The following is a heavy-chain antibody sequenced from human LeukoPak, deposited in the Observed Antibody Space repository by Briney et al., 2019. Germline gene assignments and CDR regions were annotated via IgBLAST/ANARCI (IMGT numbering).Heavy chain of an antibody. J-gene: IGHJ4*02. CDR3: AREIELKWFGGSDY. Sequence: SETLSLTCAVYGGSFSGYYWSWIRQPPGKGLEWIGEINHSGNTNYNPSLKSRVTISVDTSKNQFSLQLTPVTAADTAIYYCAREIELKWFGGSDYWGQGNLVTVSS. CDR2: INHSGNT. CDR1: GGSFSGYY. D-gene: IGHD3-10*01. V-gene: IGHV4-34*01.